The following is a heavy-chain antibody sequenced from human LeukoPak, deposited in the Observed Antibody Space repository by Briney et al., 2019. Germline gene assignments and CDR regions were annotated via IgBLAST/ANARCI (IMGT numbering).Heavy chain of an antibody. CDR3: AKDYSDSRVGDVFLEY. CDR1: GLTFSNYA. V-gene: IGHV3-23*01. CDR2: ITSGFTP. J-gene: IGHJ4*02. D-gene: IGHD1-26*01. Sequence: GGSLRLSCAASGLTFSNYAMSWFRQAPGKGLEWVSGITSGFTPHYADSVKGQFTISRDNSKNTFHLQMNSLRAEDTAVYYCAKDYSDSRVGDVFLEYWCQGTLVTVSS.